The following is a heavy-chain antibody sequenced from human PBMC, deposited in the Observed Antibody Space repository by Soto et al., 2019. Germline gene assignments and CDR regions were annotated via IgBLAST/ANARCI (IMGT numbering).Heavy chain of an antibody. CDR1: GGSISSYY. Sequence: PSETLSLTCTVSGGSISSYYWSWIRQPPGKGLEWIGYIYYSGSTNYNPSLKSRVTISVDTSKNQFSLKLSSVTAADTAVYYCAREPGHSDTARVTWSYYYYCMDVWGQGTTVNV. V-gene: IGHV4-59*01. CDR2: IYYSGST. D-gene: IGHD5-18*01. J-gene: IGHJ6*02. CDR3: AREPGHSDTARVTWSYYYYCMDV.